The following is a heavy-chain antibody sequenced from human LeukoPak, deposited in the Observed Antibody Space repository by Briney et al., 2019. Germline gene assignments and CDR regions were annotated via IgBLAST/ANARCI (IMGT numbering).Heavy chain of an antibody. D-gene: IGHD3-10*01. Sequence: PGGSLRLSCAASGFTFSSYSMNWVRQAPGKGLEWVSSISSSSSYIYYADSVKGRFTISRDNAKNSLYLQMNSLRAEDTAVYYCARPMYYYGSGSYFFDYWGQGTLVTVSS. CDR2: ISSSSSYI. CDR1: GFTFSSYS. J-gene: IGHJ4*02. CDR3: ARPMYYYGSGSYFFDY. V-gene: IGHV3-21*01.